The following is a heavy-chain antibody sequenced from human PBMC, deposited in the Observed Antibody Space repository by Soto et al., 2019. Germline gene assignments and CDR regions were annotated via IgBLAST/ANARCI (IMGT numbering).Heavy chain of an antibody. J-gene: IGHJ4*02. Sequence: PGGSLRLSCAASGFTFSTYTMNWVRQAPGKGLEWLSYISGSGNTIYDADSVKGRFTISRDNAKNSLYLQMNSLRAEDTAVYYCARMESSGWRPFQCWGQGTLVTVSS. CDR2: ISGSGNTI. CDR1: GFTFSTYT. V-gene: IGHV3-48*01. D-gene: IGHD6-19*01. CDR3: ARMESSGWRPFQC.